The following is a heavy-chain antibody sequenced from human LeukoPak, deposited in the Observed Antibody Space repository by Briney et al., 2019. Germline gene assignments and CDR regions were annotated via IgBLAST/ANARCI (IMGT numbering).Heavy chain of an antibody. Sequence: SETLSLTCAVYGGSFSGYYWSWIRQPPGKGLEWIEEINHSGSTNYNPSLKSRVTISVDTSKNQFSLKLSSVTAADTAVYYCARVRMVRGFDPWGQGTLVTVSS. CDR3: ARVRMVRGFDP. CDR2: INHSGST. D-gene: IGHD3-10*01. V-gene: IGHV4-34*01. J-gene: IGHJ5*02. CDR1: GGSFSGYY.